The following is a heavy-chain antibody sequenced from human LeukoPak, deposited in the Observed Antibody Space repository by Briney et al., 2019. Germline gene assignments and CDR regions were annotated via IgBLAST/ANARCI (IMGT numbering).Heavy chain of an antibody. Sequence: ASVKVSCKASGYTFTSYAMHWVRQAPGQRLEWMGWGNAGNGNTKYSQEFQGRVTITRDTSASTAYMELSSLRSEDMAVYYCARAYNYYDSSGYYLGYYFDYWGQGTLVTVSS. CDR2: GNAGNGNT. CDR3: ARAYNYYDSSGYYLGYYFDY. CDR1: GYTFTSYA. D-gene: IGHD3-22*01. V-gene: IGHV1-3*02. J-gene: IGHJ4*02.